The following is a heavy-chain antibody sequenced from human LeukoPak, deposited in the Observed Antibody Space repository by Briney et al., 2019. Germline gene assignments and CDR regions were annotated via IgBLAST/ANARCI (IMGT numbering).Heavy chain of an antibody. V-gene: IGHV4-30-2*01. Sequence: PSQTLSLTCTVSGGSISSGGYYWSWIRQPPGKGLEWIGYIYHSGSTYYNPSLKSRVTISVDRTKNQFSLELSSVTATDTAVYFCATNRAGTYDRPFEIWGQGTMVTVSS. CDR2: IYHSGST. CDR3: ATNRAGTYDRPFEI. D-gene: IGHD1-26*01. J-gene: IGHJ3*02. CDR1: GGSISSGGYY.